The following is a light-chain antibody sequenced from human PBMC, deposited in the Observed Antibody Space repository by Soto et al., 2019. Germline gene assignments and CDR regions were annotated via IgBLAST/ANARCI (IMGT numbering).Light chain of an antibody. Sequence: EIVMTQSPATLSVSPGERATLSCRASQSVSSNLAWYQQKPGQAPRLLIYGASTRATGIPARFSGSGSGTEFTLTISSLQSEDFAVYYCQPYHNWPRAFGQGTKVDIK. V-gene: IGKV3-15*01. CDR3: QPYHNWPRA. CDR2: GAS. J-gene: IGKJ1*01. CDR1: QSVSSN.